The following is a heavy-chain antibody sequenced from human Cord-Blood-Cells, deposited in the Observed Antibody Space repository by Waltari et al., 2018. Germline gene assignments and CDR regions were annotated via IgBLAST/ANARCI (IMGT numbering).Heavy chain of an antibody. D-gene: IGHD3-10*01. V-gene: IGHV4-34*01. CDR2: INHSGST. CDR3: ARGQLLRDAFDI. CDR1: GGSFSGYY. J-gene: IGHJ3*02. Sequence: QVQLQQWGAGLLKPSETLSLTCAVYGGSFSGYYWSWIRKPPGKGLEWIGEINHSGSTNYNPSLKSRVTISVDTSKNQFSLKLSSVTAADTAVYYCARGQLLRDAFDIWGQGTMVTVSS.